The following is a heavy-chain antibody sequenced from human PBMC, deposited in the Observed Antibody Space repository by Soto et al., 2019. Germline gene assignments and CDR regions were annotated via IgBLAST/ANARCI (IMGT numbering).Heavy chain of an antibody. J-gene: IGHJ6*02. CDR1: GFTFSSYA. V-gene: IGHV3-23*01. D-gene: IGHD1-26*01. CDR2: ISGSGGNT. CDR3: AKSVVGAFRGMDV. Sequence: EVQLLESGGGLTQTGGSLSLSCAASGFTFSSYAMTWVRQAPGKGLEWVSVISGSGGNTYYTDSVKGRFTISRDNSKNTLYLQMNSLGAEDTVVYYCAKSVVGAFRGMDVWGQGTTVTVSS.